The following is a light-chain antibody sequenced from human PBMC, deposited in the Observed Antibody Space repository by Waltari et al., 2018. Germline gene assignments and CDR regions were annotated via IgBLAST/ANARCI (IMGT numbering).Light chain of an antibody. V-gene: IGKV1-8*01. Sequence: AIRMTQSPSSLSASTGDRVTSTCRASQGISSYLAWYQQKPGKAPKLLIYAASTLKNGVPSRFSGSGSGTDFTLTISCLQSEDFATYYCQQYYSYPRTFGQGTKVEIK. CDR2: AAS. J-gene: IGKJ1*01. CDR1: QGISSY. CDR3: QQYYSYPRT.